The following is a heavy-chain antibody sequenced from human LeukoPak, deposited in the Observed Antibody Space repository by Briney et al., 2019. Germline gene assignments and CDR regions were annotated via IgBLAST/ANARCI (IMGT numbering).Heavy chain of an antibody. Sequence: GASVKVSCKASGGTFSSYAISWVRQAPGQGLEWMGGIIPIFGTANYAQKFQGRVTITADESTSTAFMELSSLRSEDTAVYYCARVTVTPPLVYYYGMDVWGQGTTVTVSS. CDR2: IIPIFGTA. CDR3: ARVTVTPPLVYYYGMDV. J-gene: IGHJ6*02. D-gene: IGHD4-17*01. CDR1: GGTFSSYA. V-gene: IGHV1-69*13.